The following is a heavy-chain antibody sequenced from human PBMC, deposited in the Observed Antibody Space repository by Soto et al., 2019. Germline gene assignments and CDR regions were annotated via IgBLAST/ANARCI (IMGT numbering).Heavy chain of an antibody. Sequence: QVQLVESGGGVVQPGRSLRLSCAASGFTFSSYAMHWVRQAPGKGLEWVAVISYDGSNKYYADSVKGRFTISRDNSKNTLYLQMNSLRAEDTAVYYCARAGRGIVVVTATPAQYDYYYYGMDVWGQGTTVTVSS. CDR3: ARAGRGIVVVTATPAQYDYYYYGMDV. J-gene: IGHJ6*02. CDR2: ISYDGSNK. V-gene: IGHV3-30-3*01. D-gene: IGHD2-21*02. CDR1: GFTFSSYA.